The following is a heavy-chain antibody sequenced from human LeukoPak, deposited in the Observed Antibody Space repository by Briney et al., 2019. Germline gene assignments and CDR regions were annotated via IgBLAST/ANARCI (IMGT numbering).Heavy chain of an antibody. J-gene: IGHJ4*02. Sequence: GGSLRLSCAASGFTFSSYWMSWVRQAPGKGLEWVANIKQDGSEKYYVDSVKGRFTISRDNAKNSLYLQMNSLRAEDTAVYYCARDWDDSSGYYLPSRYWGQGTLVTVSS. V-gene: IGHV3-7*01. CDR2: IKQDGSEK. CDR3: ARDWDDSSGYYLPSRY. CDR1: GFTFSSYW. D-gene: IGHD3-22*01.